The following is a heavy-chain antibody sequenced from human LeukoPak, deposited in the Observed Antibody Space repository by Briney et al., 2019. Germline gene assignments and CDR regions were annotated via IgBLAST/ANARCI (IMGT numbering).Heavy chain of an antibody. Sequence: GGSLRLSCAASGFTFSSYWMSWVRQAPGKGLEWVANIKQDGSEKYYADSVKGRFTISRDNAKNSLYLQINSLRAEDTAVYYCARDHHSGYDSGLFDYWGQGTLVTVSS. CDR1: GFTFSSYW. J-gene: IGHJ4*02. V-gene: IGHV3-7*01. D-gene: IGHD5-12*01. CDR3: ARDHHSGYDSGLFDY. CDR2: IKQDGSEK.